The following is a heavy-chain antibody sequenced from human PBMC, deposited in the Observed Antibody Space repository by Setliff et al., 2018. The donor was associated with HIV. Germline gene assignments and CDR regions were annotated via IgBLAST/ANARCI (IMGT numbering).Heavy chain of an antibody. CDR2: INHSGNT. V-gene: IGHV4-34*01. Sequence: SETPSLTCAVFGGSLSGHHWNWIRQPPGKGLEWIGEINHSGNTEYNSSLKSRVSISVDTSKNHLSLKLTSLTAADTAVYYCARDQRLLGVQPPYWYFDLWGRGTQVTVSS. J-gene: IGHJ2*01. CDR1: GGSLSGHH. D-gene: IGHD6-25*01. CDR3: ARDQRLLGVQPPYWYFDL.